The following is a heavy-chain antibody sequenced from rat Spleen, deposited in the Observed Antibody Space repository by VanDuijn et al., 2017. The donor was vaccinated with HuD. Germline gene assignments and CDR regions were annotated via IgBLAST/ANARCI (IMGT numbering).Heavy chain of an antibody. CDR3: ATAGTRVSRFAY. D-gene: IGHD1-4*01. Sequence: EVQLVESGGGLVQPGKSLKLSCVASGFTFSRYWMYWVRQAPRKGLEWVSSISPDGSNTYYRDSVKGRFAISRDTAKSTLYLQMDSLRSEDTATYYCATAGTRVSRFAYWGQGTLVTVSS. CDR2: ISPDGSNT. J-gene: IGHJ3*01. V-gene: IGHV5-58*01. CDR1: GFTFSRYW.